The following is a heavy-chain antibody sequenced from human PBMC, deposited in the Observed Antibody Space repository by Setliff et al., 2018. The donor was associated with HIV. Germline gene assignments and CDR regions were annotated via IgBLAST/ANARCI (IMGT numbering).Heavy chain of an antibody. CDR2: VIPMFGIT. Sequence: GASVKVSCKASGGTFTNHGIGWVRQAPGRRLEWLGGVIPMFGITNDGQKFQGRVAITTDESTSTVFMELSSLTSEDTAVYYCAIRLYPYDTGRQYNALGHFESWGQGTLVTVSS. CDR3: AIRLYPYDTGRQYNALGHFES. D-gene: IGHD1-20*01. CDR1: GGTFTNHG. V-gene: IGHV1-69*05. J-gene: IGHJ4*02.